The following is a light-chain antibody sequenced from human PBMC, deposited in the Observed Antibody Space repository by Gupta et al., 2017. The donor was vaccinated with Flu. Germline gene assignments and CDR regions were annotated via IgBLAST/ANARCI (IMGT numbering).Light chain of an antibody. CDR1: SSDFGAYNY. V-gene: IGLV2-11*01. Sequence: QSALTQPRPVSGAPGTSVTIACTGTSSDFGAYNYVSWYQHHPGKAPKLIIYLVSTRPSGVPDLFSGSKSDNTASLTISGLRAEDEADYYCCSSAGSYSWVFGGGTTLTGL. CDR3: CSSAGSYSWV. CDR2: LVS. J-gene: IGLJ3*02.